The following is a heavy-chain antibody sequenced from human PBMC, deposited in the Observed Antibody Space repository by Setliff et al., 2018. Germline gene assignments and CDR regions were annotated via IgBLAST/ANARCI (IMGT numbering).Heavy chain of an antibody. Sequence: PGGSLRLSCAASGFAFNRHGMNWVRQVPGKGLEWVSTINWDGRTTGYTDSVKGRFTISRDNAKNSLYLQMNSLRAEDTALYHCTLSGDRDTVDTWGQGTMVTVSS. V-gene: IGHV3-20*01. D-gene: IGHD7-27*01. J-gene: IGHJ3*02. CDR3: TLSGDRDTVDT. CDR2: INWDGRTT. CDR1: GFAFNRHG.